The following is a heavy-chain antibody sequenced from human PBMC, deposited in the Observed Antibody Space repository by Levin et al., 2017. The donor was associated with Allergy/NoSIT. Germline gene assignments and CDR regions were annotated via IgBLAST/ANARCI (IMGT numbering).Heavy chain of an antibody. CDR1: GFTFSSYA. V-gene: IGHV3-30-3*01. D-gene: IGHD3-9*01. CDR2: ISYDGSNK. Sequence: GGSLRLSCAASGFTFSSYAMHWVRQAPGKGLEWVAVISYDGSNKYYADSVKGRFTISRDNSKNTLYLQMNSLRAEDTAVYYCARDRWGYYNSVDYWGQGTLVTVSS. J-gene: IGHJ4*02. CDR3: ARDRWGYYNSVDY.